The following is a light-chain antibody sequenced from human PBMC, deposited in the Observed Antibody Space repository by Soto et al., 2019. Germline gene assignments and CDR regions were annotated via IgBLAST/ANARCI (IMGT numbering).Light chain of an antibody. CDR3: SSYTSKSSLI. Sequence: QSALTQPASVSGSPGQSITISCTGTSSDVGAYNYVSWYQQHPGKAPKLMIFEVTNRPSGISTRFSGSKSGYTASLTISGLQPEDEADYYCSSYTSKSSLIFGGGTKLTVL. V-gene: IGLV2-14*01. J-gene: IGLJ2*01. CDR1: SSDVGAYNY. CDR2: EVT.